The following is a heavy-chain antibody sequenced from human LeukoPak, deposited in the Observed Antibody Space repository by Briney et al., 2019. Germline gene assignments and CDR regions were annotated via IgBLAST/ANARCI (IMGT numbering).Heavy chain of an antibody. CDR3: ARDVPHNWFDT. Sequence: GGSLRLSCAASGITFGNNWMHWVRQGPGKGLVWISRINSDGGGAIYANSVKGRFTVSRDNAKNTLYLQMNSLRAEDTAVYYCARDVPHNWFDTWGQGTLVTVSS. J-gene: IGHJ5*02. CDR2: INSDGGGA. V-gene: IGHV3-74*01. CDR1: GITFGNNW.